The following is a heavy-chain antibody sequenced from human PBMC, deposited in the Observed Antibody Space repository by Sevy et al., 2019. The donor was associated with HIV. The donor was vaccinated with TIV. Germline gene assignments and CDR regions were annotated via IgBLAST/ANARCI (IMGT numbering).Heavy chain of an antibody. J-gene: IGHJ4*01. Sequence: ASVKVSCKASGYTFSSNGIVWVRQAPGQGLQWMGWIGVYNGNSKYAQNLQDRLTMTTDTSTSTAYMELKSLRSDDTAVYYCARVPTYYFGSGTYFDYWGHGTLVTVSS. CDR2: IGVYNGNS. V-gene: IGHV1-18*01. CDR1: GYTFSSNG. CDR3: ARVPTYYFGSGTYFDY. D-gene: IGHD3-10*01.